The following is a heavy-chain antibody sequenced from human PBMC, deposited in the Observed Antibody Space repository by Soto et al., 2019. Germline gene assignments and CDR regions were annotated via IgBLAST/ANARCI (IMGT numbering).Heavy chain of an antibody. J-gene: IGHJ4*02. V-gene: IGHV4-59*08. D-gene: IGHD1-26*01. CDR2: IYYSGTTT. CDR3: ARLGGSYAVPHLDY. CDR1: GGYINHYY. Sequence: SETLSLTCTVSGGYINHYYWTWIRQPPGKGLEWMGYIYYSGTTTNYNPSLKSRVTLSVDTSKNQFSLKLSSVTAADTAAYYCARLGGSYAVPHLDYWGQGTLVTVSS.